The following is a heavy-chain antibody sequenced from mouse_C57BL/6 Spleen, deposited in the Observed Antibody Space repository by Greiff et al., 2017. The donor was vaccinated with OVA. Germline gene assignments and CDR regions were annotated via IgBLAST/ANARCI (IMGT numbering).Heavy chain of an antibody. CDR2: IYPGSGST. CDR3: ARVAYDGTYDGYYGWFAY. J-gene: IGHJ3*01. D-gene: IGHD2-3*01. V-gene: IGHV1-55*01. Sequence: QVQLQQSGAELVKPGASVKMSCKASGYTFTSYWITWVKQRPGQGLEWIGDIYPGSGSTNYNEKFKSKATLTVDTSSSTAYMQLSSLTSEDSAVYYCARVAYDGTYDGYYGWFAYWGQGTLVTVSA. CDR1: GYTFTSYW.